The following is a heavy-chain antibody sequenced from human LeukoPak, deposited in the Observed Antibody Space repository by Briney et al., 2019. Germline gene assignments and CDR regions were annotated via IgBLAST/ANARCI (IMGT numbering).Heavy chain of an antibody. D-gene: IGHD4-17*01. CDR1: GFTFSSYS. J-gene: IGHJ2*01. CDR3: VKDNYADYASGGVDWYFDL. CDR2: ISGSGGST. V-gene: IGHV3-23*01. Sequence: GGSLRLSCAASGFTFSSYSMNWVRQAPGKGLEWVSAISGSGGSTYYADSVKGRFTISRDNSKNTLYLDMNNMRADDTAVYFCVKDNYADYASGGVDWYFDLWGRGTLVTVSS.